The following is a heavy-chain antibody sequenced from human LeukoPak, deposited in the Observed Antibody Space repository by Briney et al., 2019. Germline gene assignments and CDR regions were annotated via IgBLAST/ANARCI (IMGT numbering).Heavy chain of an antibody. J-gene: IGHJ3*02. D-gene: IGHD5-18*01. Sequence: SETMSLTCTVSGGSIGSYYWSWIRQPPGKGLEWIGYIYYSGSTNYNPSLKSRVTISVDTSKNQFSLKLSSVTAADTAVYYCAGRGYSYGYGAFDIWGQGTMVTVSS. CDR3: AGRGYSYGYGAFDI. CDR1: GGSIGSYY. V-gene: IGHV4-59*01. CDR2: IYYSGST.